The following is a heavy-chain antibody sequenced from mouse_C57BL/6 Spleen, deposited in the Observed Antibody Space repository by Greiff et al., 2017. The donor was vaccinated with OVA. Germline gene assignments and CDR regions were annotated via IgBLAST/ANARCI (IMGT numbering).Heavy chain of an antibody. Sequence: EVHLVESGGGLVKPGGSLKLSCAASGFTFSDYGMHWVRQAPEKGLEWVAYISSGSSTIYYADTVKGRFTISRDNAKNTLFLQMTSLRSEDTAMYYCAREYYYDGPHWYFDVWGTGTTVTVSS. CDR1: GFTFSDYG. V-gene: IGHV5-17*01. CDR2: ISSGSSTI. CDR3: AREYYYDGPHWYFDV. D-gene: IGHD2-3*01. J-gene: IGHJ1*03.